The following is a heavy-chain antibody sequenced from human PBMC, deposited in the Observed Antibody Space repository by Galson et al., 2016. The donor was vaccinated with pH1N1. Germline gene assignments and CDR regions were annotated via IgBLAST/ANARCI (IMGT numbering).Heavy chain of an antibody. V-gene: IGHV3-73*01. CDR1: GFTFSGSA. CDR2: IRSKGNNYTT. D-gene: IGHD2-2*01. J-gene: IGHJ4*02. Sequence: SLRLSCAASGFTFSGSAMHWVRQASGKGLEWVGRIRSKGNNYTTEYAASVKGRFTISRDDSKNTAYLQMNSLKTEDTAVYYCTRPGGYCSSTSCLRDSWGQGTLVTVPS. CDR3: TRPGGYCSSTSCLRDS.